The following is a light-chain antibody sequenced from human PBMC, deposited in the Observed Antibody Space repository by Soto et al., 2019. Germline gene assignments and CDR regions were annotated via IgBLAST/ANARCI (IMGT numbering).Light chain of an antibody. CDR3: CSYAGSGTFV. CDR2: EDT. CDR1: SSDVATYIL. V-gene: IGLV2-23*02. Sequence: QSALTQPASVSGSPGQSITISCIGTSSDVATYILVSWYQQLPARAPKLMIYEDTKRPSGVSDRFSGSKSGNTASLTISGLQADGEADYYCCSYAGSGTFVFGGGTKLTLL. J-gene: IGLJ2*01.